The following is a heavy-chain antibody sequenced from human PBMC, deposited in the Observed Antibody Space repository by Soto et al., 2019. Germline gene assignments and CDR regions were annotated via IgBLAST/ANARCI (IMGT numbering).Heavy chain of an antibody. CDR3: VKQAVGSMSSE. Sequence: SETLSLTCAVSGAPINSHSYYWVWIRQPPGKGLEWIGTISLGGTTYYSPSLKSRLTASLDTFNNQVSLILSSVTVTDTAVYFCVKQAVGSMSSEWGPGTLVTVSS. CDR1: GAPINSHSYY. D-gene: IGHD6-6*01. V-gene: IGHV4-39*01. CDR2: ISLGGTT. J-gene: IGHJ4*02.